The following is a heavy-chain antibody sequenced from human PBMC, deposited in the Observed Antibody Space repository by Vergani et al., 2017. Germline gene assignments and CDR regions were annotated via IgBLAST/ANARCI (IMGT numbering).Heavy chain of an antibody. CDR2: TRNKANSYTT. CDR1: GFTFSNAW. V-gene: IGHV3-72*01. J-gene: IGHJ4*02. CDR3: ARTPDSSSWCFDY. Sequence: EVQLVESGGGLVKPGGSLRLSCAASGFTFSNAWMSWVRQAPGKGLEWVGRTRNKANSYTTEYAASVKGRFTISRDDSKNSLYLQMNSLKTEDTAVYYCARTPDSSSWCFDYWGQGTLVTVSS. D-gene: IGHD6-13*01.